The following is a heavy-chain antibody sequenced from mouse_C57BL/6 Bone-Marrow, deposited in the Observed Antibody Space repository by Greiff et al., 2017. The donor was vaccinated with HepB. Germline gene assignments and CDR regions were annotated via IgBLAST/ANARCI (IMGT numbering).Heavy chain of an antibody. Sequence: EVNVVESGGDLVKPGGSLKLSCAASGFTFSSYGMSWVRQTPDKRLEWVATISSGGSYTYYPDSVKGRFTISRDNAKNTLYLQMSSLKSEDTAMYYCASPIYYYGSSYLYWYFDVWGTGTTVTVSS. CDR3: ASPIYYYGSSYLYWYFDV. J-gene: IGHJ1*03. D-gene: IGHD1-1*01. CDR1: GFTFSSYG. CDR2: ISSGGSYT. V-gene: IGHV5-6*01.